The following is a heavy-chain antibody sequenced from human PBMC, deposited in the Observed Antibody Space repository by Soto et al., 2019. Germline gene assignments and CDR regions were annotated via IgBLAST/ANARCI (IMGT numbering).Heavy chain of an antibody. V-gene: IGHV1-69*01. D-gene: IGHD1-1*01. CDR2: IIPSYGAS. J-gene: IGHJ6*02. CDR1: GGTLSSYD. Sequence: QVQLVQSGAEVKRPGSSVQVSCTASGGTLSSYDINWVRQAPGQGLEWVGGIIPSYGASSYAQKFEGRVTITADESTNTATMELSSLTSEDTAVYFCARRSLQCRVDYSMEDWGQGTTVTVSS. CDR3: ARRSLQCRVDYSMED.